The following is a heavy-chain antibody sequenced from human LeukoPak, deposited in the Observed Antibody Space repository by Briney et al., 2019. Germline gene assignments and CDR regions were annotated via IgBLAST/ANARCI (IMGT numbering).Heavy chain of an antibody. D-gene: IGHD4/OR15-4a*01. CDR1: GYTFTDYY. V-gene: IGHV1-2*02. CDR3: ARGLYAIANYVEDAFEI. J-gene: IGHJ3*02. CDR2: INPNSGGT. Sequence: GASVKVSCKASGYTFTDYYMHWVRQAPGQGLEWMGWINPNSGGTNCAQKFQGRVTMTRDTSISTAYMELSRLRSDDTAVYYCARGLYAIANYVEDAFEIWGQGTMVTVSS.